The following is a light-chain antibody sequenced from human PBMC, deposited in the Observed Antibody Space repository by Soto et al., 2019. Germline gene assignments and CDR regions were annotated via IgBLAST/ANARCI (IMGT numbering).Light chain of an antibody. CDR1: QSVSSSY. Sequence: EIVLTQSPGTLSLSPGERATLSCRASQSVSSSYLAWYQQKPGQAPRLLIYGASSRATGIPDRFSGSGSGTDFTLTISRLEPEDFAVYYCLQYGSSPLTFGQGTRLEIK. V-gene: IGKV3-20*01. CDR2: GAS. CDR3: LQYGSSPLT. J-gene: IGKJ5*01.